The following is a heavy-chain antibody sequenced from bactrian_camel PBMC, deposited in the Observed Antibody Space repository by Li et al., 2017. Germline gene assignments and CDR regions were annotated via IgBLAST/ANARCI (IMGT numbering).Heavy chain of an antibody. Sequence: QVQLVESGGGSVQAGGSLTLSCSVSGSSFDTSDMGWFRQVPGEQREGVACIDVYGSTRFLDAVKGRFTISKDNAKNTLYLQMNSLKPEDTATYYCAADVRNAGTCGLGAGRPYEHWGQGTQVTVS. D-gene: IGHD6*01. CDR3: AADVRNAGTCGLGAGRPYEH. V-gene: IGHV3S53*01. CDR2: IDVYGST. CDR1: GSSFDTSD. J-gene: IGHJ4*01.